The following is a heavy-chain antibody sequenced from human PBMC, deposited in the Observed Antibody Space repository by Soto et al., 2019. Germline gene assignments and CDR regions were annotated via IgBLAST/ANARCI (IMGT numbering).Heavy chain of an antibody. CDR1: GYTFTSYG. J-gene: IGHJ6*03. V-gene: IGHV1-18*01. CDR3: ARVIYPDIVATGYYYYYYMDV. CDR2: ISAYNGNT. Sequence: GASVKVSCEASGYTFTSYGISCVRQAPGQGLEWMGWISAYNGNTNYAQKLQGRVTMTTDTSTSTAYMELRSLRSDDTAVYYCARVIYPDIVATGYYYYYYMDVWGKGTTVTVSS. D-gene: IGHD5-12*01.